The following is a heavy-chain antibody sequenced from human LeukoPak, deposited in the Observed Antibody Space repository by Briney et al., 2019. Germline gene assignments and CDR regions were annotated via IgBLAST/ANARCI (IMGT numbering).Heavy chain of an antibody. Sequence: SETLSLTCTVSGGSISSYYWSWIRQPPGKGLEWIGYIYYSGSTNYNPSLKSRVTISVDTSKNQFSLKLSSVTAADTAVYYCARDRVGATAWGQGTLVTVSS. D-gene: IGHD1-26*01. J-gene: IGHJ5*02. CDR1: GGSISSYY. CDR3: ARDRVGATA. CDR2: IYYSGST. V-gene: IGHV4-59*01.